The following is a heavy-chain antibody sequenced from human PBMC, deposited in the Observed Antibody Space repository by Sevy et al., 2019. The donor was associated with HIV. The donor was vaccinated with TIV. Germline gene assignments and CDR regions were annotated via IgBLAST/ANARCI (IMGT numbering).Heavy chain of an antibody. CDR1: GFTFSSYS. CDR2: ISSSSSYI. CDR3: ASGPTYGSGTY. D-gene: IGHD3-10*01. Sequence: GGSLRLSCAASGFTFSSYSMNWVRPAPGKGLEWVSSISSSSSYIYYADSVKGRFTISRDNAKNSLYLQMNSLRAEDTAVYYCASGPTYGSGTYWGQGTLVTVSS. J-gene: IGHJ4*02. V-gene: IGHV3-21*01.